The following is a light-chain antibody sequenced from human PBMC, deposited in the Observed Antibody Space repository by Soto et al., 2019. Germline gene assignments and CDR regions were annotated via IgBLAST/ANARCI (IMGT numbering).Light chain of an antibody. CDR2: DAS. J-gene: IGKJ4*01. CDR1: RSVNNF. V-gene: IGKV3-11*01. CDR3: HQRDGWPPT. Sequence: DIVWTQTTVTLSLSPGERATLSCRATRSVNNFVAWYQQTPGQAPSLLISDASNRATGIPDRFSGSGSGTDFTLTINSLEPEDFAVYFCHQRDGWPPTFGGGTKVDIK.